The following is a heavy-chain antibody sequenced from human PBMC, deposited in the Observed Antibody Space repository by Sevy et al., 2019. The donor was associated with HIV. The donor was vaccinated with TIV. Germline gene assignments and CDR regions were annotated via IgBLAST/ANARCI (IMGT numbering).Heavy chain of an antibody. Sequence: SETLSLTCTVSGGSISSGGYYWSWIRQHPGKGLEWIGYIYYSGSTYYNPSLKSRVTISVDTSKNQFSLKLSSVTAAETAVYYCAGTIMAARYYYDSSGYVFDYWGQGTLVTVSS. V-gene: IGHV4-31*03. D-gene: IGHD3-22*01. CDR2: IYYSGST. J-gene: IGHJ4*02. CDR3: AGTIMAARYYYDSSGYVFDY. CDR1: GGSISSGGYY.